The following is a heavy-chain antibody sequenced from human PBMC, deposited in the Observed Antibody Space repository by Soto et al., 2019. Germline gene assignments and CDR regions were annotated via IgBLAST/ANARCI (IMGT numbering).Heavy chain of an antibody. J-gene: IGHJ4*02. V-gene: IGHV3-33*01. CDR3: ARDRDIVATINLDY. Sequence: QVQLLESGGGVVQPGRSLRLSCAASGFTFSSYGMHWVRQAPGKGLEWVAVIWYDGSNKYYADSVKGRFTISRDNSKNTLYLQMNSLRAEDTAVYYCARDRDIVATINLDYWGPGTLVTVSS. D-gene: IGHD5-12*01. CDR2: IWYDGSNK. CDR1: GFTFSSYG.